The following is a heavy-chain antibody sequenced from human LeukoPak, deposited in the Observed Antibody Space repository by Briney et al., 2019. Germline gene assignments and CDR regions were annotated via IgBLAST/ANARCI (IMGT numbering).Heavy chain of an antibody. CDR1: GFTFSSHS. CDR3: ARSLYDFWSGYLFDP. J-gene: IGHJ5*02. CDR2: ISSSSSYI. V-gene: IGHV3-21*06. D-gene: IGHD3-3*01. Sequence: GGSLTLAYAAAGFTFSSHSMSSVRQAPGKGLDSVSSISSSSSYIYYADSVKGRFTISRDNAKNSLYLQMNSLRAEDTAVYYCARSLYDFWSGYLFDPWGQGTLVTVSS.